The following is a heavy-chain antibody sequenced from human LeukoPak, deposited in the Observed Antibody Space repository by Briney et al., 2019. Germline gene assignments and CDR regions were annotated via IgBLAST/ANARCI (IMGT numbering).Heavy chain of an antibody. Sequence: GGSLRLSCAAFGFTFSDYSMNWVRQAPGKGLEWVSSISSNSAYLYYVDSLRGRFTVSRDNAKSSLSLQMNSLRVKDTAVYYCARAHCSGRGCYQRYDGFDIWGQGTVVTVSS. J-gene: IGHJ3*02. CDR3: ARAHCSGRGCYQRYDGFDI. CDR2: ISSNSAYL. D-gene: IGHD2-15*01. CDR1: GFTFSDYS. V-gene: IGHV3-21*01.